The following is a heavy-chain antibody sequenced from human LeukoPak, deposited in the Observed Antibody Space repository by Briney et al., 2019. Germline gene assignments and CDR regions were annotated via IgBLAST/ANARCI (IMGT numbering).Heavy chain of an antibody. Sequence: ASVKVSCTASGGIFSSYAISWVRQAPGRGLEWMGRIIPILGIANYAQKFQGRVTITADKSTSTAYMDLSSLRSEDTAVYYCARDLPPYYFDYWGQGTLVTVSS. J-gene: IGHJ4*02. V-gene: IGHV1-69*04. CDR2: IIPILGIA. CDR3: ARDLPPYYFDY. CDR1: GGIFSSYA.